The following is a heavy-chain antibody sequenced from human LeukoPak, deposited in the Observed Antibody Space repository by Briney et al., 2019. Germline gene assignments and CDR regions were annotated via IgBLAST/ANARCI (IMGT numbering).Heavy chain of an antibody. CDR2: ISGDGGST. CDR1: GFTFDDYA. CDR3: AKAHFRGYSYSYYGMDV. Sequence: GGSLRLSCAGSGFTFDDYAMQWVRQAPGKGLEVVFLISGDGGSTYYADSVKGRFTISRDNSKNSLYLQMNSLRTEDTALYYCAKAHFRGYSYSYYGMDVWGQGTTVTVSS. J-gene: IGHJ6*02. D-gene: IGHD5-18*01. V-gene: IGHV3-43*02.